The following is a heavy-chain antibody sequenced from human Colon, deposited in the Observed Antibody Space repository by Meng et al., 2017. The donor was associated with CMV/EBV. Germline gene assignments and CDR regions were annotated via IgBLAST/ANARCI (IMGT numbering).Heavy chain of an antibody. CDR1: ETFGPDA. V-gene: IGHV3-23*01. CDR3: ANRPNGEWFDL. Sequence: LSCAASETFGPDAVSWVRQFPGGGLEWVATISRSGVTTYYAPSAKGRFTISKDTSSNTVFLQVDSLRVDDTAVYYCANRPNGEWFDLWGQGALVTVSS. J-gene: IGHJ5*02. CDR2: ISRSGVTT. D-gene: IGHD3-10*01.